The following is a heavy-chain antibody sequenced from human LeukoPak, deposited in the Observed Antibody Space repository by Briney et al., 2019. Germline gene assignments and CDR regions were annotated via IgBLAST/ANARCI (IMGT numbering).Heavy chain of an antibody. J-gene: IGHJ4*02. CDR2: ISLDGSRQ. Sequence: GGSLRLSCAASGFTFRSYAMHWVRQAPVKGLEWVAVISLDGSRQHYADFLGGRFTISRDNSKNTVSLQMSSPRTEDTAVYFCAREQSGSGRSGFDYWGQGTLVTVSS. V-gene: IGHV3-30*15. CDR1: GFTFRSYA. D-gene: IGHD6-19*01. CDR3: AREQSGSGRSGFDY.